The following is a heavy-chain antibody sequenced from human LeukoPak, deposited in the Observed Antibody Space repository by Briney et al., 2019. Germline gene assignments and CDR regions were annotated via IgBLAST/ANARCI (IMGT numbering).Heavy chain of an antibody. CDR1: GFTFSSYA. D-gene: IGHD2-15*01. Sequence: GGSLRLSCAASGFTFSSYAMSWVRQAPGRGLEWVSAISGSGGSTYYADSVKGRFTISRDNSKNTLYLQMNSLRAEDTAVYYCAKGSHYSLYYFDYWGQGTLVTVSS. J-gene: IGHJ4*02. V-gene: IGHV3-23*01. CDR2: ISGSGGST. CDR3: AKGSHYSLYYFDY.